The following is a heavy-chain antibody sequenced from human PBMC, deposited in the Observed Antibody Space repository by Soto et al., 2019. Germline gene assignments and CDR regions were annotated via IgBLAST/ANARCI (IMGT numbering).Heavy chain of an antibody. V-gene: IGHV3-9*01. CDR1: GFTFDDYA. J-gene: IGHJ4*02. D-gene: IGHD4-17*01. Sequence: EVQLVESGGGLVQPGKSLRLSCAASGFTFDDYAMHWVRQAAGKGLECVSSISWNSGNILYADSVKGRFTISRDNAKNSLYLQMNSLRAEDTALYYCAKGTSTTVFAFNDYWGQGTLVTVSS. CDR3: AKGTSTTVFAFNDY. CDR2: ISWNSGNI.